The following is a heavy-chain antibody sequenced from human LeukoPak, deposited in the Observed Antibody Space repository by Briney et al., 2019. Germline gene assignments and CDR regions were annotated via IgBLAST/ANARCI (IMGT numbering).Heavy chain of an antibody. J-gene: IGHJ4*02. Sequence: SETLSLTCTVSGGSISSYYWSWIRQPAGNGLEWIGRIYTSGSTNYNPSLKSRVTMSVDTSKNQFSLKLSSVTAADTAVYYCASVDTAMGSFDYWGQGTLVTVSS. V-gene: IGHV4-4*07. D-gene: IGHD5-18*01. CDR2: IYTSGST. CDR3: ASVDTAMGSFDY. CDR1: GGSISSYY.